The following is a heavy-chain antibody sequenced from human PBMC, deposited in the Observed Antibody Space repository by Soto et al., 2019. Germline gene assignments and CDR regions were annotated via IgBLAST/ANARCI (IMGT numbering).Heavy chain of an antibody. J-gene: IGHJ6*03. V-gene: IGHV6-1*01. Sequence: PSETLSLTCAISGYSVSSISAAWNWIRQSPSRGLEWLGRTYYRSRWYNDYAVSVKSRITVNPDTSKNQFSLHLNSVTPEDTAVYYCAGTTSLQWYYMDVWDKGTTVTVSS. CDR1: GYSVSSISAA. CDR2: TYYRSRWYN. CDR3: AGTTSLQWYYMDV. D-gene: IGHD1-7*01.